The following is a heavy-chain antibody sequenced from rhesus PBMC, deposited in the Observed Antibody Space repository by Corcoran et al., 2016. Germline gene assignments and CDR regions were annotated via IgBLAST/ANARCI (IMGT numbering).Heavy chain of an antibody. J-gene: IGHJ4*01. V-gene: IGHV4-160*01. CDR2: IYGSNGST. CDR3: AREVTYGSLFDY. CDR1: GGSISSNY. Sequence: QVQLQESGPGLVKPSETLSLTCAVSGGSISSNYWSWIRQPPGKGLEWIGYIYGSNGSTYYNPSLNSRVTISTVTSKNQFFLKLSSVTAADTAVYYCAREVTYGSLFDYWGQGVLVTVSS. D-gene: IGHD4-4*01.